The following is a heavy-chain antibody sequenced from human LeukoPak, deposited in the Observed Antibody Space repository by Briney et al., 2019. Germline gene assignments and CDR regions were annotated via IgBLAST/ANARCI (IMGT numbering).Heavy chain of an antibody. CDR1: GFTFTDYS. J-gene: IGHJ6*03. CDR3: ARDGSGFYYYYYMDV. Sequence: GGSLRLSCAASGFTFTDYSMTWVRQAPGKGLEWVASISTVSTYTFYSDSVKGRASITRDNAKNMLYLQMSSLSADYTAVYYCARDGSGFYYYYYMDVWGRGTTVTVS. CDR2: ISTVSTYT. D-gene: IGHD6-25*01. V-gene: IGHV3-21*06.